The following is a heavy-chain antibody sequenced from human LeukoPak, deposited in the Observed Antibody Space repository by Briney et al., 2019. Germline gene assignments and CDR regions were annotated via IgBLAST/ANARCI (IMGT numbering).Heavy chain of an antibody. CDR3: ARDLAFEGVYYYDSSGPSEY. Sequence: GGSLRLSCAASGFTFSSYSMNWVRQAPGKGLEWVSSISSSSSYIYYADSVKGRFTISRENAKNSLYLQMNGLRAEETAVYYCARDLAFEGVYYYDSSGPSEYWGQGTLVTVSS. J-gene: IGHJ4*02. V-gene: IGHV3-21*01. D-gene: IGHD3-22*01. CDR1: GFTFSSYS. CDR2: ISSSSSYI.